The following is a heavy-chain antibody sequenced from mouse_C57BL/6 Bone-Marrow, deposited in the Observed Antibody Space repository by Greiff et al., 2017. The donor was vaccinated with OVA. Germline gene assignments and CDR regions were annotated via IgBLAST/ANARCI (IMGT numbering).Heavy chain of an antibody. CDR2: IDPSDSET. CDR1: GYTFTSYW. J-gene: IGHJ3*01. V-gene: IGHV1-52*01. D-gene: IGHD2-2*01. CDR3: ARSRYGYDWFAY. Sequence: QVQLKQPGAELVRPGSSVKLSCKASGYTFTSYWMHWVKQRPIQGLEWIGNIDPSDSETHYNQKFKDKATLTVDKSSSTAYMQLSSLTSEDSAVYYCARSRYGYDWFAYWGQGTLVTVSA.